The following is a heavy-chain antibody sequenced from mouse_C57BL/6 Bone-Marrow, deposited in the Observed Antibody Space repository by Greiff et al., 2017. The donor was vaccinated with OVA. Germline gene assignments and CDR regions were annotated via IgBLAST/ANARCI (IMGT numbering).Heavy chain of an antibody. CDR1: GFTFSSYG. D-gene: IGHD2-5*01. J-gene: IGHJ3*01. Sequence: EVQLVESGGDLVKPGGSLTLSCAASGFTFSSYGMSWVRQTPDQRLEWVATISSGGSYTYYPDSVKGRFTISRDNAKNTLYPQMSSLKSEHTAMYDCARHPYYSNYVWFAYWGQGTLVTVSA. V-gene: IGHV5-6*01. CDR3: ARHPYYSNYVWFAY. CDR2: ISSGGSYT.